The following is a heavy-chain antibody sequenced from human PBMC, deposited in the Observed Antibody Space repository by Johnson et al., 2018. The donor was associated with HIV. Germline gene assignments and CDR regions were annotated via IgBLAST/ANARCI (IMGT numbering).Heavy chain of an antibody. J-gene: IGHJ3*02. V-gene: IGHV3-66*01. CDR2: IYSGSNT. Sequence: VQLVESGGGLVKPGGSLRLSCVGSGFTFSDYYMSWVRQAPGKGLEWVSVIYSGSNTYYADYVKGRFTISRDNYKNTLYLQMNSLRGEDTAVYYCAKVHTSSSNGFDIWGQGTMVTVSS. D-gene: IGHD6-6*01. CDR3: AKVHTSSSNGFDI. CDR1: GFTFSDYY.